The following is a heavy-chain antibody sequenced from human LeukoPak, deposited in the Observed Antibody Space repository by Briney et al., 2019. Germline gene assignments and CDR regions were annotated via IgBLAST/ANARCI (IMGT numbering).Heavy chain of an antibody. D-gene: IGHD2/OR15-2a*01. CDR2: IYYSGST. CDR3: ARLYASEGLFYFDY. V-gene: IGHV4-59*08. CDR1: GGSISSYY. J-gene: IGHJ4*02. Sequence: PSETLSLTCTVSGGSISSYYWSWIRQPPGKGLEWIGYIYYSGSTNYNPSLKSRVTISVDTSKNQFSLKLGSVTAADTAVYYCARLYASEGLFYFDYWGQGTLVTVPS.